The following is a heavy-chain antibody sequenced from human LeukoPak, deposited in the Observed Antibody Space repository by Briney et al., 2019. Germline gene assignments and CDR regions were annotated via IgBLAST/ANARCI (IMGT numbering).Heavy chain of an antibody. CDR2: IYYSGST. CDR1: GGSISSYY. D-gene: IGHD3-22*01. J-gene: IGHJ5*02. CDR3: ARSPARNYYYDSSGPFDP. V-gene: IGHV4-59*01. Sequence: KPSETLSLTCTVSGGSISSYYWSWIRQPPGKGLEWIGYIYYSGSTNYNPSLKRRATLSIDTSKHQFSLKLSSVTAADTAVYYCARSPARNYYYDSSGPFDPWGQGTLVTVSS.